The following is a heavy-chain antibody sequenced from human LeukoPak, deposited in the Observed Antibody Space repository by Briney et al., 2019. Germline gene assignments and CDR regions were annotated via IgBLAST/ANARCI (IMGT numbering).Heavy chain of an antibody. J-gene: IGHJ5*02. V-gene: IGHV3-23*01. CDR2: ISGSGGST. Sequence: PGGSLRLSCAASGFTFSSYAMSWVRQAPGKGLEWVSAISGSGGSTYYADSVKGRFTISRDNSKNTLYLQMNSLRAEDTAVYYCARARDGSGTRKRPSTRSLFDPWGQGTLVTVSS. D-gene: IGHD3-10*01. CDR3: ARARDGSGTRKRPSTRSLFDP. CDR1: GFTFSSYA.